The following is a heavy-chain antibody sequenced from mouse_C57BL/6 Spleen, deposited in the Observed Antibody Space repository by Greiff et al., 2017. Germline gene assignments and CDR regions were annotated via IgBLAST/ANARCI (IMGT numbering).Heavy chain of an antibody. D-gene: IGHD2-3*01. CDR1: GYALSSSW. CDR3: ARSAPVDGAMDY. J-gene: IGHJ4*01. V-gene: IGHV1-82*01. CDR2: IYPGDGDT. Sequence: QVQLQQSGPELVKPGASVKISCTASGYALSSSWMNWVKQRPGKGLEWIGRIYPGDGDTNYNGKFKGKATLTADKSSSTAYMQLCSLTSEDSAVYFCARSAPVDGAMDYWGQGTSVTVSS.